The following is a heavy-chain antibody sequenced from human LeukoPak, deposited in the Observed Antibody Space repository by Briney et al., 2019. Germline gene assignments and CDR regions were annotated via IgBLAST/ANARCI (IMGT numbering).Heavy chain of an antibody. CDR1: GGSFSGYY. Sequence: PSETLSLTCAVYGGSFSGYYWSWVRQAPGKGLEWVSAISGSGGSTYYADSVKGRFTISRDNSKNTLYLQMNSLRAEDTAVYYCAKESRGALIFDYWGQGTLVTVSS. CDR3: AKESRGALIFDY. V-gene: IGHV3-23*01. J-gene: IGHJ4*02. D-gene: IGHD1-26*01. CDR2: ISGSGGST.